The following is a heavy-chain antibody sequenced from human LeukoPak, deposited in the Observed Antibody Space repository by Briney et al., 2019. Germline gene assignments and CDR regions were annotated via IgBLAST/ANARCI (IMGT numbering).Heavy chain of an antibody. D-gene: IGHD5-12*01. CDR1: GFTFSSYA. Sequence: PGRSLRLSCAASGFTFSSYAMHWVRQAPGKGLEWVAVISYDGSNKYYADSVKGRFTISRDNSKNTLYLQMNSLRAEDTAVYYCAKEKGPRLPCDYWGQGTLVTVSS. J-gene: IGHJ4*02. CDR2: ISYDGSNK. V-gene: IGHV3-30-3*01. CDR3: AKEKGPRLPCDY.